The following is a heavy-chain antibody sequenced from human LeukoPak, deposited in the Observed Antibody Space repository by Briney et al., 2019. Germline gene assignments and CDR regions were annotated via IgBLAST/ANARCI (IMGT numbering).Heavy chain of an antibody. Sequence: SETLSLTCTVSGGSISSSSYYWGWIRQPPGKGLEWIGSIYYSGSTYYNPSLKSRVTISVDTSKNQFSLKLSSVTAADTAVYYCATYYYGSSGYPLGYFDYWGQGTLVTVSS. CDR3: ATYYYGSSGYPLGYFDY. V-gene: IGHV4-39*01. CDR2: IYYSGST. D-gene: IGHD3-22*01. CDR1: GGSISSSSYY. J-gene: IGHJ4*02.